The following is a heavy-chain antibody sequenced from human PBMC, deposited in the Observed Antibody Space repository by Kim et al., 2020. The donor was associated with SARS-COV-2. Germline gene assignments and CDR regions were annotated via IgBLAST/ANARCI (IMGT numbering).Heavy chain of an antibody. Sequence: ASVKVSCKASGYTFISYSMHWVRQAPGQRLEWMGWINTADGNTKYSQNLQGRVTITRATSASTAYMELSSLSSEDTAVYYCARDFEVAATGGVGFYGMDVWGQGTTVTVSS. J-gene: IGHJ6*02. CDR3: ARDFEVAATGGVGFYGMDV. V-gene: IGHV1-3*04. CDR1: GYTFISYS. D-gene: IGHD7-27*01. CDR2: INTADGNT.